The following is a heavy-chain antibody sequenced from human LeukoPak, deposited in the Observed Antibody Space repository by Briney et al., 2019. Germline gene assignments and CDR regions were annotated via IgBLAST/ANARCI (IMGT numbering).Heavy chain of an antibody. CDR2: IGVAGDT. J-gene: IGHJ3*02. V-gene: IGHV3-13*04. CDR3: ARGFVHAFDI. D-gene: IGHD6-6*01. Sequence: PGGSLRLSCAASGFAFSTYDMHWVRQATGKGLEWVSAIGVAGDTYYPGSVKGRFTISRENAKNSLYLQMNSLRAGDTAVYYCARGFVHAFDIWGQGTKVTVSS. CDR1: GFAFSTYD.